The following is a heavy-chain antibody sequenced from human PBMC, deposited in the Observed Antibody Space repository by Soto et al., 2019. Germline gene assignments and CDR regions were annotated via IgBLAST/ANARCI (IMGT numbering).Heavy chain of an antibody. J-gene: IGHJ4*02. CDR2: INAGNGNT. D-gene: IGHD3-16*01. Sequence: QVQLVQSGAEVKKPGASVKVSCKASGYIFSRYTVHWVRQAPGQRLEWMGWINAGNGNTKYSEKFQGRVTITRDTPANTAYMELRSWTSEDTAVYYCTRGAGGGAFDYWGQGTLVTVSS. CDR1: GYIFSRYT. V-gene: IGHV1-3*01. CDR3: TRGAGGGAFDY.